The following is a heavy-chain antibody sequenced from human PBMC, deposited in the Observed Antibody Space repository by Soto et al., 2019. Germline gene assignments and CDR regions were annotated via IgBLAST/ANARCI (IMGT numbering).Heavy chain of an antibody. CDR1: GGIFSTYA. CDR2: IIPLFGTP. Sequence: QVQLVQSGAEVKKPGSSVKVSCKASGGIFSTYAISWLRQAPGQGLEWMGGIIPLFGTPNYAQRFQGRVTITAAESTRTAYMEVSRVRSEDTAVYYCARDRDDYGSGNYYNRIDFWGQGTLVTVSS. J-gene: IGHJ4*02. D-gene: IGHD3-10*01. CDR3: ARDRDDYGSGNYYNRIDF. V-gene: IGHV1-69*01.